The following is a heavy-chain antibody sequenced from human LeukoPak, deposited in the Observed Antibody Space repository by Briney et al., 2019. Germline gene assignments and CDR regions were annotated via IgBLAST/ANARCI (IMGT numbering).Heavy chain of an antibody. CDR3: ARGGISSGST. V-gene: IGHV3-30-3*01. CDR1: GFTFSSYA. D-gene: IGHD3-22*01. Sequence: GRSLRLSCAASGFTFSSYAMHWVHQAPGKGLEWVAVISYDGSNKYYADSVKGRFTISRDNSKNTLYLQMNSLRAEDTAVYYCARGGISSGSTWGQGTLVTVSS. CDR2: ISYDGSNK. J-gene: IGHJ5*02.